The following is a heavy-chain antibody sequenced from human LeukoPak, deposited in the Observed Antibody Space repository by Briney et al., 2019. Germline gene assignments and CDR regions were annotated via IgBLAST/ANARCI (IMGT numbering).Heavy chain of an antibody. D-gene: IGHD1-20*01. CDR3: ARRVTGTGELWSSWFDP. CDR2: ISAYNGNT. Sequence: GASVKVSCKASGYTFTSYGISWVRQAPGQGLEWMGWISAYNGNTNYTQKLQGRVTMTTDTSTSTAYMELRSLRSDDTAVYYCARRVTGTGELWSSWFDPWGPGTLVTVSS. V-gene: IGHV1-18*01. J-gene: IGHJ5*02. CDR1: GYTFTSYG.